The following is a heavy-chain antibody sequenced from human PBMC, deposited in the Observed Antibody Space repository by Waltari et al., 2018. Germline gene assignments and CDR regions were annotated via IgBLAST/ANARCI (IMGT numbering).Heavy chain of an antibody. CDR3: ARGGVPDYYGSGSPYRNWFDP. D-gene: IGHD3-10*01. CDR2: VNNGGVT. V-gene: IGHV4-34*02. J-gene: IGHJ5*02. CDR1: GGSLSCYH. Sequence: QVQLKQWGAGTLKPSDTLSLTCGVYGGSLSCYHCTWVRQSPGKGLEWIGEVNNGGVTNYSPSLKSRVTISVDASKNQFSLFVRSVTAADTAVYYCARGGVPDYYGSGSPYRNWFDPWGQGTLVTVSS.